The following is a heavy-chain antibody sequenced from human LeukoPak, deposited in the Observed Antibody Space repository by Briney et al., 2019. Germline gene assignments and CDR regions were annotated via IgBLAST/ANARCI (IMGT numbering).Heavy chain of an antibody. D-gene: IGHD3-22*01. J-gene: IGHJ4*02. CDR2: INPSGGST. Sequence: ASVKVSCKASGYTFTSFYMHWVRQAPGQGLEWMGVINPSGGSTSYAQKFQGRVTMTRDTSTNTVYVELSSLISEDTAVYYCARDLDGSGYYPDYWGQGTLVTVSS. CDR1: GYTFTSFY. CDR3: ARDLDGSGYYPDY. V-gene: IGHV1-46*01.